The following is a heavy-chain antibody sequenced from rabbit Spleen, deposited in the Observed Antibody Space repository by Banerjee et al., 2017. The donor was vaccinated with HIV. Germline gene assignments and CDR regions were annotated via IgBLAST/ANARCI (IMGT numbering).Heavy chain of an antibody. D-gene: IGHD2-1*01. CDR1: GFDFSNGW. V-gene: IGHV1S45*01. CDR3: ARGDGGFDL. J-gene: IGHJ4*01. Sequence: QEQLEESGGGLVKPEASLTLTCKASGFDFSNGWMSWVRQAPGKGLEWIARIDAGSSVWSHYASWAKGRFSISKASSTTVTLQMTSLTVADTATYFCARGDGGFDLWGPGTLVTVS. CDR2: IDAGSSVWS.